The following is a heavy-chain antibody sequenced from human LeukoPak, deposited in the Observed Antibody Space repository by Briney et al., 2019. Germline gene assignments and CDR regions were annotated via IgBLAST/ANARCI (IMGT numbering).Heavy chain of an antibody. Sequence: GGSLRLSCAASGFTFSDYYMSWIRQAPGKGLEWVSYISSSGSTIYYADSVKGRFTISRDNSKSTLYLQMTSLRAEGTALYYCARGRSDYTPFDYWGQGTLVTVSS. J-gene: IGHJ4*02. D-gene: IGHD3-3*01. CDR1: GFTFSDYY. V-gene: IGHV3-11*01. CDR2: ISSSGSTI. CDR3: ARGRSDYTPFDY.